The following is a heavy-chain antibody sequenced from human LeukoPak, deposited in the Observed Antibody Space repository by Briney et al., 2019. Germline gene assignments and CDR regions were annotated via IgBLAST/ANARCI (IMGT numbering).Heavy chain of an antibody. Sequence: GGSLRLSCAASGFTFSSYGMHWVRQAPGKGLEWVAFIRYDGSNKYYADSVKGRFTISRDNSKNTLYLQMNSLRAEDTAVYYCAKDSGSYFLPEYEWIDYWGQGTLVTVSS. CDR1: GFTFSSYG. D-gene: IGHD1-26*01. CDR2: IRYDGSNK. J-gene: IGHJ4*02. V-gene: IGHV3-30*02. CDR3: AKDSGSYFLPEYEWIDY.